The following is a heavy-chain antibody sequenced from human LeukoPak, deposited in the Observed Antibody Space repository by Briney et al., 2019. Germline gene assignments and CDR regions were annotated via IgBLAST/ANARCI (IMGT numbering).Heavy chain of an antibody. CDR3: ARRGTGHGMDV. V-gene: IGHV3-74*01. D-gene: IGHD1-1*01. CDR2: INNDGSSA. CDR1: GFTFNNYW. J-gene: IGHJ6*02. Sequence: GGSLRLSCAASGFTFNNYWIHWVRQVPGKGLVWVSRINNDGSSASYVDSVKGRFAISRDNAKNTLFLQMNSLRAEDTAVYYCARRGTGHGMDVWGQGTTVIVSS.